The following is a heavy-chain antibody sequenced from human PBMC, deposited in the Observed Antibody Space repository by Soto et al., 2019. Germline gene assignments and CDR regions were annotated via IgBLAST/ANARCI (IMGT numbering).Heavy chain of an antibody. J-gene: IGHJ3*02. V-gene: IGHV1-69*02. CDR1: GGTFSSYT. Sequence: QVQLVQSGAEVKKPGSSVKVSCKASGGTFSSYTISWVRQAPGQGLEWMGRIIPILGIANYAQKFQGRVTITADKSTSRAYMDLSSLRSEDTAVYYCARAKSGYGAFDIWGQGTMVTVSS. D-gene: IGHD5-12*01. CDR3: ARAKSGYGAFDI. CDR2: IIPILGIA.